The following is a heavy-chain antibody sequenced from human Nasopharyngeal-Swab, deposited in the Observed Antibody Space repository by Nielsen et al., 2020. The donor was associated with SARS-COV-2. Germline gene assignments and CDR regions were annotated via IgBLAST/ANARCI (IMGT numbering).Heavy chain of an antibody. Sequence: VREAPGKGLEWIGEIYHSGSTNYNPSLKSRVTISVDKSKNQFSLKLSSVTAADTAVYYCARSGNDFWSGYNYYYYGMDVWGQGTTVNVSS. V-gene: IGHV4-4*02. D-gene: IGHD3-3*01. J-gene: IGHJ6*02. CDR2: IYHSGST. CDR3: ARSGNDFWSGYNYYYYGMDV.